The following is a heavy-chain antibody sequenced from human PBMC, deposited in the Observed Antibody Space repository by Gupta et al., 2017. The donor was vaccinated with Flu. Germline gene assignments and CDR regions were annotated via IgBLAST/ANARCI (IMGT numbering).Heavy chain of an antibody. Sequence: CAASGFTFSSDGMHWVRQAPGKGLEWVAVISYDGSNKYYADSVKGRFIISRDNSKNTVFLQMNSLRPEDTAVYYCTKDPDYWGQGTLVTVSS. CDR3: TKDPDY. CDR1: GFTFSSDG. V-gene: IGHV3-30*18. J-gene: IGHJ4*02. CDR2: ISYDGSNK.